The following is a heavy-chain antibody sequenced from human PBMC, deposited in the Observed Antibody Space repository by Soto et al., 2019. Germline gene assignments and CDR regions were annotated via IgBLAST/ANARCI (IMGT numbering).Heavy chain of an antibody. V-gene: IGHV6-1*01. Sequence: SQTLSLTCAISGDSVSSNSAAWNWIRQSPSRGLEWLGRTYYRSKWYSDYAVSVKSRIKINPHTPKTQSSLHLNSVTPEDTAAYYCARLIGKQQLVRRWWFDPWGQGTLVTVSS. D-gene: IGHD6-13*01. J-gene: IGHJ5*02. CDR2: TYYRSKWYS. CDR1: GDSVSSNSAA. CDR3: ARLIGKQQLVRRWWFDP.